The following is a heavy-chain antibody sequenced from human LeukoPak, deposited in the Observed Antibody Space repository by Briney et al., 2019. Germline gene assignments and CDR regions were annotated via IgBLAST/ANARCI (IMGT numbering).Heavy chain of an antibody. CDR1: GYTFTSYY. CDR2: INPNSGGT. CDR3: ARVRAPSFAQGGFDY. D-gene: IGHD3-16*01. V-gene: IGHV1-2*02. J-gene: IGHJ4*02. Sequence: ASVKVSCKASGYTFTSYYMHWVRQAPGQGLEWMGWINPNSGGTIYEQKFQGRVTMTRDTSISTAYMELSSLRSDDTAMYYCARVRAPSFAQGGFDYWGQGTLVTVSS.